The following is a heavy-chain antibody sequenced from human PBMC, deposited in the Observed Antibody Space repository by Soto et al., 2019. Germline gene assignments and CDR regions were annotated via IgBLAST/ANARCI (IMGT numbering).Heavy chain of an antibody. Sequence: GGSLRISFAASGFTFSSYGMHWVRQAPGKGLEWVAVISYDGSNKYYADSVKGRFTISRGNSKNTLYLQMNSLRAEDTAVYYCAKVAADQYYDILTGYYSESRQFDYWGQGTLVTVSS. V-gene: IGHV3-30*18. CDR2: ISYDGSNK. J-gene: IGHJ4*02. D-gene: IGHD3-9*01. CDR3: AKVAADQYYDILTGYYSESRQFDY. CDR1: GFTFSSYG.